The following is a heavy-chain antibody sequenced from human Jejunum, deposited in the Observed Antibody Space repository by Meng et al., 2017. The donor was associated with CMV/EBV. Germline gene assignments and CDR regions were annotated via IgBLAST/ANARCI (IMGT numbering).Heavy chain of an antibody. V-gene: IGHV3-74*03. D-gene: IGHD6-25*01. CDR1: GFSFSNYW. CDR3: ARPSGS. J-gene: IGHJ5*02. Sequence: SLKISCAASGFSFSNYWMDWVRQVPGKELVWVSRINSDGSVTTYADSVKGRFTISRDNAKNTLYLQMNSLRVDDSAVYYCARPSGSWGQGTLVTVSS. CDR2: INSDGSVT.